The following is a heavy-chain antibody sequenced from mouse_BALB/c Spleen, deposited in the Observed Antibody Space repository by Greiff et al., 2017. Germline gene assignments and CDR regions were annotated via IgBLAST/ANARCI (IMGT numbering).Heavy chain of an antibody. CDR3: MMVDY. CDR1: GFTFSSYT. J-gene: IGHJ2*01. D-gene: IGHD2-3*01. CDR2: ISSGGSYT. Sequence: VQLKESGGGLVKPGGSLKLSCAASGFTFSSYTMSWVRQTPEKRLEWVATISSGGSYTYYPDSVKGRFTISRDNAKNTLYLQMSSLKSEDTAMYYCMMVDYWGQGTTLTVSS. V-gene: IGHV5-6-4*01.